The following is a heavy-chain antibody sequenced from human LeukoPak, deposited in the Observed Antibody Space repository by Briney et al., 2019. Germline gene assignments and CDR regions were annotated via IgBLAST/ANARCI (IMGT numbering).Heavy chain of an antibody. CDR3: AREIRGSGGSCYFCGYWFDP. V-gene: IGHV4-39*02. J-gene: IGHJ5*02. CDR2: IYYSGST. CDR1: GGSISSSSYY. D-gene: IGHD2-15*01. Sequence: PSETLSLTCTVSGGSISSSSYYWGWIRQPPGKGLEWIGSIYYSGSTYYNPSLKSRVTISVDTSKNQFSLKLSSVTAADTAVYYCAREIRGSGGSCYFCGYWFDPWGQGTLVTVSS.